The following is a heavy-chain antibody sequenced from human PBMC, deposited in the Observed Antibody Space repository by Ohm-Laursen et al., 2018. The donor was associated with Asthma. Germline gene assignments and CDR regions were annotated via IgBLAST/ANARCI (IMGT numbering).Heavy chain of an antibody. CDR1: GFTVSSNY. CDR3: ARETATGSQNIHYYDLDV. Sequence: GSLRLSCAASGFTVSSNYMSWVRQAPGKGLECVSAIIGSGADTYYADSVKGRFTISRDNSKNTLYLQMNTLRAEDTAVYYCARETATGSQNIHYYDLDVWGQGTTVIVSS. D-gene: IGHD2-15*01. CDR2: IIGSGADT. V-gene: IGHV3-23*01. J-gene: IGHJ6*02.